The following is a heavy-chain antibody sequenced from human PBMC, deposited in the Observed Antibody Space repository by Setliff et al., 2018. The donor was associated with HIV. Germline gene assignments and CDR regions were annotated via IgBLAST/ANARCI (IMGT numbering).Heavy chain of an antibody. Sequence: LSLSCAASGFSFGSYTMNWVRQAPGKGLEWISLISHSGTTIFYADSVKGRFIVSRDNDNNSLYLQMNSLTAGDTAMYYCTREPTRYTNSPRGRYFQYWGQGTLVTVSS. D-gene: IGHD2-2*02. J-gene: IGHJ1*01. V-gene: IGHV3-48*01. CDR1: GFSFGSYT. CDR3: TREPTRYTNSPRGRYFQY. CDR2: ISHSGTTI.